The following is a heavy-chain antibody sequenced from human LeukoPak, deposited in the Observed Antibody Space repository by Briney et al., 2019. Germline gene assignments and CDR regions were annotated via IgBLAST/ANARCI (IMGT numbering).Heavy chain of an antibody. J-gene: IGHJ6*02. V-gene: IGHV1-69*04. CDR1: LGTFSSAA. CDR3: ARDQGLTAPPPYGLDV. D-gene: IGHD5-18*01. CDR2: IIPALNMT. Sequence: SVNVSRKTSLGTFSSAAITWVRQAPGQGLEWRGRIIPALNMTSYAQKFQGRVTITADTSTSTAYMELSSLRSEETAVYYCARDQGLTAPPPYGLDVWGQGTTVTVSS.